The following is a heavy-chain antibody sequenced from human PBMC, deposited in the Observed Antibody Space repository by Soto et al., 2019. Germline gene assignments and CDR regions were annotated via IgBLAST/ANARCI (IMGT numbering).Heavy chain of an antibody. CDR1: GFTFSSYA. Sequence: GGSLRLSCEGSGFTFSSYAMSWVRQAPGKGLGWLSSISGSGGSTYYADSVKGRFTISRDNSKNTLYLQIHSLRADDTAVYYCAKGGVRGVTIAHFDYWGQGSLVTVSS. D-gene: IGHD3-10*01. J-gene: IGHJ4*02. CDR2: ISGSGGST. V-gene: IGHV3-23*01. CDR3: AKGGVRGVTIAHFDY.